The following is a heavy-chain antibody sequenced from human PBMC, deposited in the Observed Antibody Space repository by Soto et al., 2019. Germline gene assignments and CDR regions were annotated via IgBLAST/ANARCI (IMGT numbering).Heavy chain of an antibody. CDR2: IKTNTEGGTT. CDR3: TTGSVEGV. J-gene: IGHJ6*02. CDR1: GLTISNAW. Sequence: EVQLVESGGGFIYPGGSLRLSCAASGLTISNAWMNWVLQAPGKGLEWVGRIKTNTEGGTTDYAAAVKGRFTVSRDDSKHTLYLQMNSLKTEDTAVYYCTTGSVEGVWGQGTTVTVSS. V-gene: IGHV3-15*07. D-gene: IGHD2-15*01.